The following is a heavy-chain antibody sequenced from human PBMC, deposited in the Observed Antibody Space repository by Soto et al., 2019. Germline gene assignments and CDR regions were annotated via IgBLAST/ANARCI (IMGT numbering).Heavy chain of an antibody. CDR1: GYSFTRYW. D-gene: IGHD5-18*01. V-gene: IGHV5-51*01. CDR3: ARPKGERGYSNGFEY. CDR2: IYPGDSDT. Sequence: GESLKISCKGSGYSFTRYWIGWVRQMPGKGLEWMGIIYPGDSDTRYSPSFQGQVTISADKSISTAYLQWSSLKASDTAMYYCARPKGERGYSNGFEYWGQGTPVTVSS. J-gene: IGHJ4*02.